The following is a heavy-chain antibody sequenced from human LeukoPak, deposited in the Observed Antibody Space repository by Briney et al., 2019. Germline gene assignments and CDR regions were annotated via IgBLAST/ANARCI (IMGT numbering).Heavy chain of an antibody. D-gene: IGHD2-21*01. J-gene: IGHJ3*01. Sequence: GGSLRLSCAASGYRFSNNWMSWVRQAPGKGLEWLANIIQDGSEKYYVDSVKGRFTISRDNAKSSLYLQMSSLRAEDTAIYYCARDRVGDSDAFDVWGQGTVVTVSS. CDR3: ARDRVGDSDAFDV. CDR1: GYRFSNNW. CDR2: IIQDGSEK. V-gene: IGHV3-7*01.